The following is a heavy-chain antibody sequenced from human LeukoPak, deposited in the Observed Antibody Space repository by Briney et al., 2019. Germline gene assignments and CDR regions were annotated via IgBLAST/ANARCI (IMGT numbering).Heavy chain of an antibody. CDR1: GFSFSSHG. J-gene: IGHJ1*01. V-gene: IGHV3-23*01. CDR2: ISVSDSGT. Sequence: GGSLRLSCAASGFSFSSHGMTWVRQAPGKGLEWVSSISVSDSGTHYADSVRGRFTTSRDNSKEMVFLEMNTLRAEDTAIYYRARRQEQGSHLDHWAQGPLVTVSS. D-gene: IGHD3/OR15-3a*01. CDR3: ARRQEQGSHLDH.